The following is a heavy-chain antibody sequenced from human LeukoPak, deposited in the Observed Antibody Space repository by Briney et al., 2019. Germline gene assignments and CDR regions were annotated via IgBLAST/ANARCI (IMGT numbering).Heavy chain of an antibody. J-gene: IGHJ4*02. V-gene: IGHV4-34*01. CDR1: GGSFSDSY. D-gene: IGHD4-23*01. CDR2: ISRSGDT. CDR3: ARGSNSVAY. Sequence: SETLSLTCAVYGGSFSDSYWSWIRQPPGEGLEWVGEISRSGDTNYNPSLKSRVTISVDTSKNQFSLNLSSVTAADTAVYYCARGSNSVAYWGQGTLVTVSS.